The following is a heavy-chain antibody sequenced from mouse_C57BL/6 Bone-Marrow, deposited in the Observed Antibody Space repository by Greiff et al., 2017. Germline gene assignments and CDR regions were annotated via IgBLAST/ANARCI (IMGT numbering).Heavy chain of an antibody. Sequence: VKLMESGAELVKPGASVKLSCKASGYTFTEYTIHWVQQRSGQGLEWIGWFYPGSGSIKYNEKFKDKATLTADKSSSTVYMELSRLTSEDSAVYFCARHAYPNYYGAAWFAYWGQGTLVTVSA. CDR2: FYPGSGSI. CDR1: GYTFTEYT. J-gene: IGHJ3*01. D-gene: IGHD1-1*01. V-gene: IGHV1-62-2*01. CDR3: ARHAYPNYYGAAWFAY.